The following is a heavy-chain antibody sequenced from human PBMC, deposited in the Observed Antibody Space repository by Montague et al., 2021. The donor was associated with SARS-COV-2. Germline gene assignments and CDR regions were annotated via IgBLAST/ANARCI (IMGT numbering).Heavy chain of an antibody. Sequence: FLSLSFSASGFTFDDYAMHWVRQAPGKGLEWVSGISWNSGSIGYADSVKGRFTISRDNAKNSLYLQMNSLRAEDTALYYCATYPHTTMDDWYFDLWGRGTPVTVSS. D-gene: IGHD3-10*01. CDR3: ATYPHTTMDDWYFDL. CDR1: GFTFDDYA. J-gene: IGHJ2*01. V-gene: IGHV3-9*01. CDR2: ISWNSGSI.